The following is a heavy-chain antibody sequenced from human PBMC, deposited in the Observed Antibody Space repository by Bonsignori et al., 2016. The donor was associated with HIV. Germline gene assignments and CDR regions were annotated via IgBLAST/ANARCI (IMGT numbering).Heavy chain of an antibody. J-gene: IGHJ3*02. CDR3: ARGIDGFDAFDI. D-gene: IGHD5-24*01. CDR2: IYYSGST. Sequence: WIRQPPGKGLEWIGYIYYSGSTNYNPSLKSRVTISVDTSKNQFSLKLSSVTAADTAVYYCARGIDGFDAFDIWGQGTMVTVSS. V-gene: IGHV4-59*01.